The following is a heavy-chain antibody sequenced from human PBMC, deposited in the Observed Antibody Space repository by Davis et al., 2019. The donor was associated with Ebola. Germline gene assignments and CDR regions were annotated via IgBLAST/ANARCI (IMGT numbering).Heavy chain of an antibody. Sequence: GGSLRLSCTASAFSFTNHAIHWVRQAPGKGLQWVAVISSDGSNKYHADSVRGRFTISRDNSKSTVYLHMDSLRPEDTAVYYCARSVSSSWYDRNYYQYYGMDVWGQGTTVTVSS. J-gene: IGHJ6*02. CDR2: ISSDGSNK. D-gene: IGHD2-2*01. CDR1: AFSFTNHA. V-gene: IGHV3-30*04. CDR3: ARSVSSSWYDRNYYQYYGMDV.